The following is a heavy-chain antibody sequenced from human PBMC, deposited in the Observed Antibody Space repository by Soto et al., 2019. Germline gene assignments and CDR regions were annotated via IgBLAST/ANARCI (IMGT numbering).Heavy chain of an antibody. Sequence: PSETLSLTCVVYGGSLSGVYWTWIRQPPGKGLEWIGEINYSGSTNYSPSLESRVTISLDTSNNQFSLKLSSVTAADTAVYYCARGPGYSYGYSVYYYYYGMDVWGQGTTVTVSS. CDR3: ARGPGYSYGYSVYYYYYGMDV. CDR1: GGSLSGVY. J-gene: IGHJ6*02. V-gene: IGHV4-34*01. CDR2: INYSGST. D-gene: IGHD5-18*01.